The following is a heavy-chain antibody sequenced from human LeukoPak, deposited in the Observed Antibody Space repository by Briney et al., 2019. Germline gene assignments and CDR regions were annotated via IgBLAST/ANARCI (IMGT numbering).Heavy chain of an antibody. Sequence: GGSLRLSCAASGFIFNNYWMSWVGQAPGKGLEWVANIIQDGNEENYVDSVKGRFTISRDNANNLLYLQMNSLRVEDTAVYYCARDVPQHSSGWGEDGYDSWGQGTLVTVSS. CDR3: ARDVPQHSSGWGEDGYDS. V-gene: IGHV3-7*01. CDR1: GFIFNNYW. D-gene: IGHD6-19*01. CDR2: IIQDGNEE. J-gene: IGHJ4*02.